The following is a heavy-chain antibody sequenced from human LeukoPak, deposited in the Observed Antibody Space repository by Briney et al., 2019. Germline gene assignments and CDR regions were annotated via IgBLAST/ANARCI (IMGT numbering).Heavy chain of an antibody. CDR2: IIPIFGTA. CDR1: GGTFNSFA. D-gene: IGHD3-3*01. Sequence: ASVKVSCKASGGTFNSFAISWVRQAPGQGLEWMGGIIPIFGTANYAQKFQGRVTITADESTSAAYMELSSLRSEDTAVYYCARGPLLRFLEWLLYWGQGTLVTVSS. J-gene: IGHJ4*02. V-gene: IGHV1-69*13. CDR3: ARGPLLRFLEWLLY.